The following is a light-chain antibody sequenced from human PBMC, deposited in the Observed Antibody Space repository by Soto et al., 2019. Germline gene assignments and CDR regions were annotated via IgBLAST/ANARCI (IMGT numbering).Light chain of an antibody. V-gene: IGKV3-20*01. CDR1: QSVSDSY. CDR2: AS. CDR3: QHYGTSAL. J-gene: IGKJ3*01. Sequence: EIVLTQSPGTLSLSPGERATLSCRASQSVSDSYLAWYQQKPGQAPRLLIYASSRATGIPDRFSGSGSGTDFTLNSSRLEPEDFSVYYWQHYGTSALFGPGTKVDIK.